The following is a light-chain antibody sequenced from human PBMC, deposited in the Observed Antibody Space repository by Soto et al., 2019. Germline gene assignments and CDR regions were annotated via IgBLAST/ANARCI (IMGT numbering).Light chain of an antibody. V-gene: IGKV1-5*03. Sequence: DIQMTQSPSTLSASVGDRVTITCRANQSINKWLAWYQQKPGKAPNLLIYDASSLDSGVPARFRGSGSGTEFTLTISSLQPDDFATYYCQQYESYPLTFGGGTRVEIK. CDR3: QQYESYPLT. J-gene: IGKJ4*01. CDR1: QSINKW. CDR2: DAS.